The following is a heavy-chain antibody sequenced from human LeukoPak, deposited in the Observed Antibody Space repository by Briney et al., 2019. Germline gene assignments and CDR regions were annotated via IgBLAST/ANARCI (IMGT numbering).Heavy chain of an antibody. J-gene: IGHJ4*02. Sequence: ASVKVSCKASGYTFTSYGISWVRQAPGQGLEWMGWISAYNGNTNYAQKLQGRVTMTTDTSTSTAYMELRSLRSDDTAVYYCARDRREYIAAAGPPDFDYWGQGTLVTVSS. D-gene: IGHD6-13*01. CDR3: ARDRREYIAAAGPPDFDY. CDR1: GYTFTSYG. CDR2: ISAYNGNT. V-gene: IGHV1-18*01.